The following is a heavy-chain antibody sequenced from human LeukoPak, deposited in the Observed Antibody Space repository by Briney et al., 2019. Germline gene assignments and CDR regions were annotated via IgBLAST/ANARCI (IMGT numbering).Heavy chain of an antibody. D-gene: IGHD6-6*01. V-gene: IGHV3-23*01. CDR2: MSESGGST. J-gene: IGHJ4*02. CDR1: GFTFSGYI. Sequence: PGGSLRLSCAASGFTFSGYIMTWVRQAAGKGLEWVSCMSESGGSTYYAASVKGRFTISRGNSKSSLYMQMNSLTAEDTAVYYCAKGVVYFSSSLTDGGQGTLVTVSS. CDR3: AKGVVYFSSSLTD.